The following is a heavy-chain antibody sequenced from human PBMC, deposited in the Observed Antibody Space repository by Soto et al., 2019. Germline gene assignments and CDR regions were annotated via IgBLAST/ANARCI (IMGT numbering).Heavy chain of an antibody. D-gene: IGHD1-1*01. V-gene: IGHV1-3*01. CDR1: GYTXTSYA. CDR2: INAGNGNT. J-gene: IGHJ5*02. CDR3: ARGPLTIAKWFDP. Sequence: ASVKVSCKASGYTXTSYAMHWVRQAPGQRLEWMGWINAGNGNTKYSQKFQARVTITRDTSASTAYMELSSLRSEDTAVYYCARGPLTIAKWFDPWGQGTLVTVSS.